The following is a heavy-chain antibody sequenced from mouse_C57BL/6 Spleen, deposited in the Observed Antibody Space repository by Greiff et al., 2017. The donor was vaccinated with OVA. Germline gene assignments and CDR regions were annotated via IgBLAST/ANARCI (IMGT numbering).Heavy chain of an antibody. V-gene: IGHV14-3*01. CDR2: IDPANGNT. CDR3: ARSIMYYGSSYWYFDV. CDR1: GFNIKNTY. J-gene: IGHJ1*03. Sequence: EVQLQQSVAELVRPGASVKLSCTASGFNIKNTYMHWVKQRPEQGLEWIGRIDPANGNTKYAPKFQGKATITADTSSNTAYLQRSSLTSEDTAIYYCARSIMYYGSSYWYFDVWGTGTTGTVSS. D-gene: IGHD1-1*01.